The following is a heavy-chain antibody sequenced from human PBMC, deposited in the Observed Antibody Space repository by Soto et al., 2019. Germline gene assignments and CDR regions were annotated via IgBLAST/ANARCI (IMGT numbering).Heavy chain of an antibody. Sequence: QVQLVESGGGVVQPGRSLRLSCAASGFTFSSYGMHWVRQAPGKGLEWVAVIWYDGSNKYYADSVKGRFTISRDNSKNTLYLQMNSRRAEDTAVYYCARDQVYSSGWPPRQGFDYWGQGTLVTVSS. J-gene: IGHJ4*02. V-gene: IGHV3-33*01. CDR3: ARDQVYSSGWPPRQGFDY. CDR2: IWYDGSNK. D-gene: IGHD6-19*01. CDR1: GFTFSSYG.